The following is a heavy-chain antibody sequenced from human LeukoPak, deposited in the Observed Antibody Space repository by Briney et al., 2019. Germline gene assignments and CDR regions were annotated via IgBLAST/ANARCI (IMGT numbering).Heavy chain of an antibody. CDR3: GRRSRSTWNYRRGDY. D-gene: IGHD1-7*01. CDR2: IYYSGST. J-gene: IGHJ4*02. CDR1: GGSISSSSYY. V-gene: IGHV4-39*01. Sequence: PSETLSLTCTVSGGSISSSSYYWGWIRQPPGKGLQWTGCIYYSGSTYYKPSLKSRVTISVDTSKNQFSLKLTSVTAADTAVYYCGRRSRSTWNYRRGDYWGQGTLVTVSS.